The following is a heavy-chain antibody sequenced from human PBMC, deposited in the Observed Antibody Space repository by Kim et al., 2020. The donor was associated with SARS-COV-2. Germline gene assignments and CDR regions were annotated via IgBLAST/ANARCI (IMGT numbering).Heavy chain of an antibody. V-gene: IGHV4-59*09. CDR3: ARGFSSGWSPGPNFDY. Sequence: LKSRVNITVDTSKNQFSLQLSSVTAADTAVYYCARGFSSGWSPGPNFDYWGQGTLVTVSS. J-gene: IGHJ4*02. D-gene: IGHD6-19*01.